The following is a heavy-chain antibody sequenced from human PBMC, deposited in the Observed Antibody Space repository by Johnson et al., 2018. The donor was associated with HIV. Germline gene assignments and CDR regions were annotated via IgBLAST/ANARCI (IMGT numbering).Heavy chain of an antibody. Sequence: VQLVESGGGLVQPGGSLRLSCAASGFTFSSYAMSWVRQAPGKGLEWVAVISYDGSNKYYADSVKGRFTISRDHSKNTLYLQMNSLRAEDTAVYYCARDRRITIFGSGRAIQSNDAFDIWGQGTMVTVSS. J-gene: IGHJ3*02. D-gene: IGHD3-3*01. V-gene: IGHV3-30*04. CDR1: GFTFSSYA. CDR2: ISYDGSNK. CDR3: ARDRRITIFGSGRAIQSNDAFDI.